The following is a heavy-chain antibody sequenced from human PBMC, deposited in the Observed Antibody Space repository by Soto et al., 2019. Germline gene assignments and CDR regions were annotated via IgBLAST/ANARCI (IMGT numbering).Heavy chain of an antibody. CDR3: AILGYSGYDFVFYF. V-gene: IGHV3-53*01. D-gene: IGHD5-12*01. CDR2: IYSGGNT. Sequence: PGRYPKISSAASGFTVNSNYMNCVRQAPGKGLEWVSVIYSGGNTYYADSVKGRFTISRDNSKNTLYFQMNSLRAEDTAVYYCAILGYSGYDFVFYFCGQGTMVTGS. J-gene: IGHJ3*01. CDR1: GFTVNSNY.